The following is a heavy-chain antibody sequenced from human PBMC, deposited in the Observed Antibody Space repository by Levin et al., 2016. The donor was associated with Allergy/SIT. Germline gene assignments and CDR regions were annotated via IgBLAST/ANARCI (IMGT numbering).Heavy chain of an antibody. CDR1: GGTFSSYA. Sequence: SVKVSCKASGGTFSSYAISWVRQAPGQGLEWMGGIIPIFGTANYAQKFQGRVTITADESTSTAYMELSSLRSEDTAVYYCAKDNAYYGSGSYPDYWGQGTLVTVSS. CDR3: AKDNAYYGSGSYPDY. J-gene: IGHJ4*02. V-gene: IGHV1-69*13. D-gene: IGHD3-10*01. CDR2: IIPIFGTA.